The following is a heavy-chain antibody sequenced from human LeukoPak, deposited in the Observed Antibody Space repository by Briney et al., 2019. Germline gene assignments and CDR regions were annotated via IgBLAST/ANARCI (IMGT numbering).Heavy chain of an antibody. V-gene: IGHV4-39*01. CDR2: IYYSGST. CDR3: ARHALESLWFGELWYWFDP. D-gene: IGHD3-10*01. CDR1: GGSISSSSYY. J-gene: IGHJ5*02. Sequence: SETLSLTCTVSGGSISSSSYYWGWIRQPPGKGLEWIGSIYYSGSTYYNPSLKSRVTISVDTSKNQFSLKLSSVTAADTAVYYCARHALESLWFGELWYWFDPWGQGTLVTVSS.